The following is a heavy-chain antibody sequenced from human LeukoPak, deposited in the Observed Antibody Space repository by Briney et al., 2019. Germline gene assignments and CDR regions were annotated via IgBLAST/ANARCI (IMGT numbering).Heavy chain of an antibody. V-gene: IGHV1-2*02. D-gene: IGHD2/OR15-2a*01. J-gene: IGHJ4*02. Sequence: ASVKVSCKASGYTFTGYYMHWVRQAPGQGLEWMGWINPNSGVTDFAQKFQGRVTMTRDTSISTAYMELSRLTSDDTAVYYCARDFQTEAPDYWGQGTLVTVSS. CDR2: INPNSGVT. CDR3: ARDFQTEAPDY. CDR1: GYTFTGYY.